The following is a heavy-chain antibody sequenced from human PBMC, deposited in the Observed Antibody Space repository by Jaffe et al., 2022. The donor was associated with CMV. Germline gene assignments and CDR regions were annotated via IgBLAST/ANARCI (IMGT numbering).Heavy chain of an antibody. Sequence: QVQLQQWGAGLLKPSETLSLTCAVYGGSFSGYYWSWIRQPPGKGLEWIGEINHSGSTNYNPSLKSRVTISVDTSKNQFSLKLSSVTAADTAVYYCARDATRSRYCSSTSCYLWFDPWGQGTLVTVSS. CDR1: GGSFSGYY. V-gene: IGHV4-34*01. D-gene: IGHD2-2*01. CDR2: INHSGST. J-gene: IGHJ5*02. CDR3: ARDATRSRYCSSTSCYLWFDP.